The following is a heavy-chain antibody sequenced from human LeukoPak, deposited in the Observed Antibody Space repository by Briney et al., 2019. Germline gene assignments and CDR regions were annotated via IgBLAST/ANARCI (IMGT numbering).Heavy chain of an antibody. J-gene: IGHJ3*02. V-gene: IGHV3-23*01. D-gene: IGHD6-6*01. Sequence: GGSLRLSCAASGFTFSSYAMSWVRRAPGKGLEWVSAISGSGGSTYYADSVKGRFTISRDNPKNTLYLQMNSLRAEDTAVYYCANRAARLFDAFDIWGQGTMVTVSS. CDR3: ANRAARLFDAFDI. CDR1: GFTFSSYA. CDR2: ISGSGGST.